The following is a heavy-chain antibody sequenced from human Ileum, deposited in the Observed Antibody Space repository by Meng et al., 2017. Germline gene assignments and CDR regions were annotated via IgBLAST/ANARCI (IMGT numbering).Heavy chain of an antibody. CDR3: TTDPQWGN. CDR1: GLTFSEAW. V-gene: IGHV3-15*01. Sequence: GGSLRLSCTVSGLTFSEAWMNWVRQAPGKGLEWVGRIKGKLAGETTEYAAPAKGRFTISRDDSKNSLYPQLNTLKTEDTAVYFCTTDPQWGNWGQGKVVTVSS. D-gene: IGHD3-16*01. CDR2: IKGKLAGETT. J-gene: IGHJ4*03.